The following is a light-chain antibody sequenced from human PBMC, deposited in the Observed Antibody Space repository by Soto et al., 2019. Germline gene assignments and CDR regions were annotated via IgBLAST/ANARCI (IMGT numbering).Light chain of an antibody. V-gene: IGKV3-15*01. CDR1: QRLSSN. Sequence: ETLMTHAPATLSVYPGERATLSCRASQRLSSNLAWYQQKPGQAPRLLIYGVSTRATGVPARFSGSGSGTEFTLTISSLQSEDSAVYYCQQYKNWLALPFGGGTKVAIK. J-gene: IGKJ4*01. CDR2: GVS. CDR3: QQYKNWLALP.